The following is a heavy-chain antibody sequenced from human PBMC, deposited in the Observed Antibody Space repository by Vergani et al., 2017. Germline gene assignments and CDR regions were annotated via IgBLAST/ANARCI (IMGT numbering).Heavy chain of an antibody. CDR2: ISWNSGSI. Sequence: EVQLVESGGGLVQPGRSLRLSCAASGFTFDDYAMHWVRQAPGKGLEWVSGISWNSGSIGYADSVKGRFTISRDNAKNSLYLQMNSLRTEDTAIYYCTRGAYSGIQIGSYFDLWGQGTLVTVSS. D-gene: IGHD2-21*01. CDR1: GFTFDDYA. V-gene: IGHV3-9*01. J-gene: IGHJ4*02. CDR3: TRGAYSGIQIGSYFDL.